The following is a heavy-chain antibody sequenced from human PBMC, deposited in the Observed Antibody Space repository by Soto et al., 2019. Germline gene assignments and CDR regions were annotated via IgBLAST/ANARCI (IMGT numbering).Heavy chain of an antibody. Sequence: QVQLVQSGAEVKKPGSSVKVSCKASGGTFSSYAISWVRQAPGQGLEWMGGIIPIFGTANYAQKFQGRVTITADESTSTAYMELSSLRSEDTAVHYCARDQAMGEISPRDYYGMDVWGQGTTVTVSS. D-gene: IGHD5-18*01. V-gene: IGHV1-69*01. CDR1: GGTFSSYA. CDR2: IIPIFGTA. CDR3: ARDQAMGEISPRDYYGMDV. J-gene: IGHJ6*02.